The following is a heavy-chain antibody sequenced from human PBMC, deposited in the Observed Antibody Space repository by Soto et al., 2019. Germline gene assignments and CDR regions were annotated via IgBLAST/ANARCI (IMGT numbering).Heavy chain of an antibody. J-gene: IGHJ4*02. D-gene: IGHD4-17*01. CDR3: AKARTTAPFY. CDR2: FSGSGGST. V-gene: IGHV3-23*01. Sequence: GGSLRLSXAPSAFTFSSYPMSWVRQAPGKGLEWVSAFSGSGGSTYYADSVKGRFTISRDNSKNTLYLQMNSLRAEDTAVYYCAKARTTAPFYWGQGTLVTVSS. CDR1: AFTFSSYP.